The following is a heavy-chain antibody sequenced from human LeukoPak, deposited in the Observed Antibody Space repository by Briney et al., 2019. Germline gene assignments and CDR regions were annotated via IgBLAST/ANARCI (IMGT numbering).Heavy chain of an antibody. V-gene: IGHV3-7*01. CDR1: GFTFTDYW. Sequence: TGGSLRLSCAASGFTFTDYWMTWVRQVPGKGLEWVANIHKAGTESYYVDSVKGRFAISRDNAKNSLYLQLSSLRVDDTAVYYCARVGTWELQRVFDYWGQGNLVTVSS. CDR3: ARVGTWELQRVFDY. CDR2: IHKAGTES. J-gene: IGHJ4*02. D-gene: IGHD1-26*01.